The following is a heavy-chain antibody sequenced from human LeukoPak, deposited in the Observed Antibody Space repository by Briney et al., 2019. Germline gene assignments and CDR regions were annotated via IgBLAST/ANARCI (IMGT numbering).Heavy chain of an antibody. CDR2: ISYDGSNK. CDR3: ARDRPPCSSTSCVTGYYYYGMDV. Sequence: PGGSLRLSCAASGFTFSSYAMHWVRQAPGKGLEWVAVISYDGSNKYYADSVKGRFTISRDNSKNTLYLQMNSLRAEDTAVYYCARDRPPCSSTSCVTGYYYYGMDVWGQGTTVTVSS. J-gene: IGHJ6*02. D-gene: IGHD2-2*01. CDR1: GFTFSSYA. V-gene: IGHV3-30-3*01.